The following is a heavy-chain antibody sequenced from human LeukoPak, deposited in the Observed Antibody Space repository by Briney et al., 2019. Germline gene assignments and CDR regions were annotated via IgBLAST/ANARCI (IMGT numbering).Heavy chain of an antibody. CDR1: GFSFGSYA. D-gene: IGHD3-10*01. V-gene: IGHV3-64*01. Sequence: GGSLRLSCAASGFSFGSYAMHWVRQAPGKGLEFVSSISSNGGSTYYANSVKGRFTISRDNPKNTLSLQMGSLRAEDMAVYYCARSPVPYYGSAPFDYWGQGTLITVS. CDR3: ARSPVPYYGSAPFDY. J-gene: IGHJ4*02. CDR2: ISSNGGST.